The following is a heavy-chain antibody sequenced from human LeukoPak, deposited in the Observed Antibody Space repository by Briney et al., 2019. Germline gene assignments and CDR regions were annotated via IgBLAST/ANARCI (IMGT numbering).Heavy chain of an antibody. CDR1: GGSFSGYY. CDR2: INHSGST. V-gene: IGHV4-34*01. J-gene: IGHJ5*02. CDR3: ASNRVYSSSWYWFNWFDP. Sequence: SETLSLTCAVYGGSFSGYYWSWIGQPPGKGLEWIGEINHSGSTNYNPSLKSRVTISVDTSKNQFYLKLSSVTAAGTAVYYCASNRVYSSSWYWFNWFDPWGQGTLVTVSS. D-gene: IGHD6-13*01.